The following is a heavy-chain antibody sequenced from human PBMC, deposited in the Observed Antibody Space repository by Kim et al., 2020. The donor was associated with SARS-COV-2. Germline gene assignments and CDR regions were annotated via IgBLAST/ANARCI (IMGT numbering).Heavy chain of an antibody. V-gene: IGHV3-23*01. J-gene: IGHJ5*02. CDR3: AKSIPLDIVVVPAAPNWFDP. Sequence: RFTISRDNSKNTLYLQMNSLRAEDTAVYYCAKSIPLDIVVVPAAPNWFDPWGQGTLVTVSS. D-gene: IGHD2-2*03.